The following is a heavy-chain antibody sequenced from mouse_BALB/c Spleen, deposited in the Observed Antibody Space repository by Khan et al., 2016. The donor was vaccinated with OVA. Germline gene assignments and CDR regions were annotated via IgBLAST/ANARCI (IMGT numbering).Heavy chain of an antibody. Sequence: VQLQESGPGPVQPSQSLSITCTVSGFSLTNYGVHWVRQSPGKGLEWLGVLWRGGSTDYNAAFMFRVDITKDNSKSQDFFKMNSLQAYDTAIYYCAKNQAGYAMDYWGQGTSVTVSS. CDR3: AKNQAGYAMDY. CDR1: GFSLTNYG. V-gene: IGHV2-5*01. CDR2: LWRGGST. J-gene: IGHJ4*01.